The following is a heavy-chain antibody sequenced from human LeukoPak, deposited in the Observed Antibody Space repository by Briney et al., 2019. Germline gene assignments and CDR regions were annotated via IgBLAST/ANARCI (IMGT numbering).Heavy chain of an antibody. CDR2: IHRDGNNI. CDR3: ARGLRDRYGMDV. Sequence: GGSLRLSCVASGFTFDTYWMHWVRQAPGKGLVWVSRIHRDGNNINYADFAQGRFTVSRDNAKNTLYLQMHSLRVEDTAMYYCARGLRDRYGMDVWGQGTTVTVSS. V-gene: IGHV3-74*01. CDR1: GFTFDTYW. J-gene: IGHJ6*02.